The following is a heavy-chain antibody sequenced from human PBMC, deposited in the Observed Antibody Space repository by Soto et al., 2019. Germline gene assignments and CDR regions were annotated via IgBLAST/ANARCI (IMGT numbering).Heavy chain of an antibody. D-gene: IGHD3-3*01. CDR3: AKGAHYDFWSGYYAFFDY. V-gene: IGHV3-23*01. CDR1: GFTFSSYA. J-gene: IGHJ4*02. Sequence: GGSLRLSCAASGFTFSSYAMSWVRPAPGKGLEWVSAISGSGGSTYYADSVKGRFTISRDNSKNTLYLQMNSLRAEDTAVYYCAKGAHYDFWSGYYAFFDYWGQGTLVTVSS. CDR2: ISGSGGST.